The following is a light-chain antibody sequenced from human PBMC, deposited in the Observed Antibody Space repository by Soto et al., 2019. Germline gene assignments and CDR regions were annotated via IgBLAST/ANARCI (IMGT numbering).Light chain of an antibody. J-gene: IGKJ3*01. CDR3: QQYGSSPFT. V-gene: IGKV3-20*01. CDR1: QRVSSSY. Sequence: EIVLTQSPGTLSLSPGERATLSCRASQRVSSSYLAWYQQKPGQAPRLLIYGASSRAPAIPDRSSGSGSGTGLSLTIRRLEPEDLQVYYCQQYGSSPFTSSPGTTVDIK. CDR2: GAS.